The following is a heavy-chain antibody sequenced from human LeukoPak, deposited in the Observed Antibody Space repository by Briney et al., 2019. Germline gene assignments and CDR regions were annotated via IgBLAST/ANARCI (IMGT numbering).Heavy chain of an antibody. J-gene: IGHJ2*01. D-gene: IGHD2-2*01. CDR1: GFTFSSYA. CDR2: ISGSGGST. CDR3: AKYRWHQRYFDL. V-gene: IGHV3-23*01. Sequence: PGGSLRLSCAAPGFTFSSYAMSWVRQAPGKGLEWVSAISGSGGSTYYADSVKGRFTISRDNSKNTLYLQMNSLRAEDTAVYYCAKYRWHQRYFDLWGRGTLVTVSS.